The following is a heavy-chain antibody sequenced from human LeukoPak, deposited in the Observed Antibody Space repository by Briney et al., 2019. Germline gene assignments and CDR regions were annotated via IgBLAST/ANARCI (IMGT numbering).Heavy chain of an antibody. D-gene: IGHD6-19*01. CDR3: ATGAGCGY. CDR1: GFTFSSYW. CDR2: IKQDGSEG. V-gene: IGHV3-7*03. J-gene: IGHJ4*02. Sequence: GGSLRLSCAASGFTFSSYWMTWVRQAPGKGLEWVANIKQDGSEGNYVDSVKGRFTISRDNAKNSLYLQMNTLRDEDTAVYYCATGAGCGYWGQGTLVTASS.